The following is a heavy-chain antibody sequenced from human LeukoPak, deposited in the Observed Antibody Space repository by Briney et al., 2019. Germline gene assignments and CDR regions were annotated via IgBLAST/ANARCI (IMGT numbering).Heavy chain of an antibody. CDR2: IYPGDSDT. V-gene: IGHV5-51*01. D-gene: IGHD1-7*01. Sequence: GESLQISCQGSGYSFTCYWIGWVRQLPGKGLEWMGIIYPGDSDTRYSPSFQGQVTISADKSISTAYLQWSSLEASDTAMYYCARHITGTTRYYYYYMDVWGKGTTVTVSS. CDR3: ARHITGTTRYYYYYMDV. CDR1: GYSFTCYW. J-gene: IGHJ6*03.